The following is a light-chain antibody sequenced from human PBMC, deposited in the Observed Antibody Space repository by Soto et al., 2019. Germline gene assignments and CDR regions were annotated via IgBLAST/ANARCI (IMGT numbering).Light chain of an antibody. V-gene: IGLV3-1*01. J-gene: IGLJ1*01. CDR1: RLGDKY. CDR3: QAWDSSTGV. Sequence: SYELTQPPSVSVSPGQTASITCSGERLGDKYASWYQQQPGQSPVLVIYQDNKRPSGIPERFSGSNSGNTATLTISGTQTMDEADYYCQAWDSSTGVFGTGTKLTVL. CDR2: QDN.